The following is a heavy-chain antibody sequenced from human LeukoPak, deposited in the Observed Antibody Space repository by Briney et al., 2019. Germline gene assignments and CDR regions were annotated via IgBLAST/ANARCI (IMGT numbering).Heavy chain of an antibody. CDR3: AGHYDILTGPAAFDI. CDR2: ISSSSSYI. V-gene: IGHV3-21*01. CDR1: GFTFSSYS. D-gene: IGHD3-9*01. Sequence: PGGSLRLSCAASGFTFSSYSMNWVRQAPGKGLGWVSSISSSSSYIYYADSVKGRFTISRDNAKNSLYLQMNSLRAEDTAVYYCAGHYDILTGPAAFDIWGQGTMVTVSS. J-gene: IGHJ3*02.